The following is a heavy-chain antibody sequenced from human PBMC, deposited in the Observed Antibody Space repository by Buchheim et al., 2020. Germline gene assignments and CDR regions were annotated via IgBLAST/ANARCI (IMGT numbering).Heavy chain of an antibody. Sequence: QVQLVQSGAEVKKPGSSVKVSCKASGGTFSSYAISWVRQAPGEGLEWMGGIIPIFGTANYAQKFQGRGTITADKTKSQAEMELSSLRSEDTAVYYCARVTTVNVYYFDYWGQGTL. D-gene: IGHD4-17*01. J-gene: IGHJ4*02. CDR2: IIPIFGTA. CDR3: ARVTTVNVYYFDY. CDR1: GGTFSSYA. V-gene: IGHV1-69*06.